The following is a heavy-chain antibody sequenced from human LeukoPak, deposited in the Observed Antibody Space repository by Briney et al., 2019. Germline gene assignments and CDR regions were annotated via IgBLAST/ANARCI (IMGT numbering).Heavy chain of an antibody. J-gene: IGHJ4*02. CDR3: ARDQHDYGDYAHLGY. CDR1: GFTFSSYA. Sequence: PGGSLRLSCAASGFTFSSYAMHWVRQAPGKGLEWVAVISYDGSNKYYADSVKGRFTISRDNSKNTLYLQMNSLRAEDTAVYYCARDQHDYGDYAHLGYWGQGTLVTVSS. V-gene: IGHV3-30-3*01. D-gene: IGHD4-17*01. CDR2: ISYDGSNK.